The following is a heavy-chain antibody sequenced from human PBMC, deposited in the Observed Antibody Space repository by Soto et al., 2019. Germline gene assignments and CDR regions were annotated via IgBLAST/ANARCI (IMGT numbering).Heavy chain of an antibody. J-gene: IGHJ4*02. V-gene: IGHV2-5*02. CDR1: GFSLSTSGVG. CDR3: AFTPPDKWVVVFDY. D-gene: IGHD6-19*01. Sequence: QITLKESGPTLVKPTQTLTLTCTFSGFSLSTSGVGVAWIRQPPGRALEWLALIYCDDDKRYSLSLKTRLTITKDTSKNQVVLTMTNMDPVDTATYYCAFTPPDKWVVVFDYWGQGTLVTVSS. CDR2: IYCDDDK.